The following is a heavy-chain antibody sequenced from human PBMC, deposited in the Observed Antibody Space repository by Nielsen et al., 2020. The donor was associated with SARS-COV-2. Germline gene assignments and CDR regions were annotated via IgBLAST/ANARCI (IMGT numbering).Heavy chain of an antibody. J-gene: IGHJ6*02. Sequence: GESLKISCTASGFTLGDYAMSWFRQAPGKGLEWVASIRRKGHGETTDYAASVKGRFTISRDDSKTIAYLQMNSLRSEDTAVYYCSRDDRDRAGYFSVCLYRGMDVWGQGTTATVSS. V-gene: IGHV3-49*03. CDR2: IRRKGHGETT. CDR1: GFTLGDYA. CDR3: SRDDRDRAGYFSVCLYRGMDV. D-gene: IGHD6-25*01.